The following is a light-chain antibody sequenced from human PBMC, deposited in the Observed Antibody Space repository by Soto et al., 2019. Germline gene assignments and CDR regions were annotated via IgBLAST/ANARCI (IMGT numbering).Light chain of an antibody. CDR1: HTVSGNY. CDR3: QQYGNSPWT. CDR2: GAS. Sequence: DIVLTQSPGTLSLSPGERATLSCRASHTVSGNYLAWYQQKPGQAPRLLIYGASSRATGIPDRFSGSGSGTDFTLSISRLEPEDFAVYYCQQYGNSPWTFGQGTKVEIK. J-gene: IGKJ1*01. V-gene: IGKV3-20*01.